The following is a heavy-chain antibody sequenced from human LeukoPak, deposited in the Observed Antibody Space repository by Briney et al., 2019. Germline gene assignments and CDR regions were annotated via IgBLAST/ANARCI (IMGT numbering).Heavy chain of an antibody. CDR1: GFIFSSYE. J-gene: IGHJ4*02. V-gene: IGHV3-48*03. CDR2: ISSSGSPI. Sequence: PGGSLRLSCAASGFIFSSYEMNWVRQAPGKGLEWVSYISSSGSPIYYADSVKGRFTISRDNAKNSLYLQMNSLRAEDTAVYYCAREGGSWSPTPPFDYWGQGTLVTVSS. D-gene: IGHD6-13*01. CDR3: AREGGSWSPTPPFDY.